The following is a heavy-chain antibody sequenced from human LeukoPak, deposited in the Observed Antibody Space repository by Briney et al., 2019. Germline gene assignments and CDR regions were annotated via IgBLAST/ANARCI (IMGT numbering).Heavy chain of an antibody. D-gene: IGHD3-9*01. J-gene: IGHJ4*02. V-gene: IGHV1-2*02. CDR2: INPNSGGA. Sequence: RASVKVSCKASGYTFTDYYMHWVRQAPGQGLEWMGWINPNSGGADYAQKFQGRVTMTRDTSISTAYMELSRLRSDDTAVYYCARVAGYTKIDYWGQGTLVTVSS. CDR3: ARVAGYTKIDY. CDR1: GYTFTDYY.